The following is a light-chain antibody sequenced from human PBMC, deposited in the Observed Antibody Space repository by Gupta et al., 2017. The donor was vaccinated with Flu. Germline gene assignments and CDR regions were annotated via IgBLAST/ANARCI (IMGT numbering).Light chain of an antibody. J-gene: IGLJ3*02. Sequence: QTVVTQEPSFSVSPGGTVTLTCVLSSGSVSTSYSPTWYQQTPGQAPRTLIYSANTRSSGVPDRFSGSILGNKAALTITGAQADDESEYYCALYMGSGVSLFGGGTKLTVL. V-gene: IGLV8-61*01. CDR3: ALYMGSGVSL. CDR2: SAN. CDR1: SGSVSTSYS.